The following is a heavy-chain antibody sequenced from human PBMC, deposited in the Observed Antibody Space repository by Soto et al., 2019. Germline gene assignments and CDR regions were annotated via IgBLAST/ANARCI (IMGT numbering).Heavy chain of an antibody. CDR2: MYYSGSV. V-gene: IGHV4-59*01. J-gene: IGHJ4*02. CDR1: GGSISSYY. CDR3: ARDRWGYGGLLDY. D-gene: IGHD4-17*01. Sequence: QVQLQESGPGLVKPSETLSLTCTVSGGSISSYYWSWIRQPPGKGLEWIGYMYYSGSVNYNPSLMSRVTISVDTSKNQFSLKLSSVTAADTAVYYCARDRWGYGGLLDYWGQGTLVTVSS.